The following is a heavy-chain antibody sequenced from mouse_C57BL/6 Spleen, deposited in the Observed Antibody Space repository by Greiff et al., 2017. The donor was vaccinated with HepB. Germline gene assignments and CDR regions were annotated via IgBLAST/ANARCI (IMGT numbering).Heavy chain of an antibody. CDR2: IHPSDSDT. CDR3: AMIDYDGYAMDY. Sequence: VQLQQPGAELVKPGASVKVSCKASGYTFTSYWMHWVKQRPGQGLECIGRIHPSDSDTNYNQKFKGKATLTVDKSSSTAYMQLSSLTSEDSAVYYCAMIDYDGYAMDYWGQGTSVTVSS. V-gene: IGHV1-74*01. J-gene: IGHJ4*01. D-gene: IGHD2-4*01. CDR1: GYTFTSYW.